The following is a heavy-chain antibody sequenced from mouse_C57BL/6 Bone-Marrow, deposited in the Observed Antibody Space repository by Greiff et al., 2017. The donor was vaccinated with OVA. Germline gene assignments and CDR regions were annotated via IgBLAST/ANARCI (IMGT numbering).Heavy chain of an antibody. J-gene: IGHJ4*01. V-gene: IGHV1-74*01. D-gene: IGHD1-1*01. CDR2: IHPSDSDT. CDR1: GYTFTSYW. Sequence: QVQLKQPGAELVKPGASVKVSCKASGYTFTSYWMHWVKQRPGQGLEWIGRIHPSDSDTNYNQKFKGKATLTVDTSSSTAYMQLSSLTSEDSAVYYCATPHYYGSSYLYCYAMDYWGQGTTVTVSS. CDR3: ATPHYYGSSYLYCYAMDY.